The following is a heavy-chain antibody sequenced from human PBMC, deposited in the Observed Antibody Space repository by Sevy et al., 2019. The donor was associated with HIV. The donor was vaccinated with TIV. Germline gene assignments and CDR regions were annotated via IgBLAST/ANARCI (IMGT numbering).Heavy chain of an antibody. CDR2: IKKDGSGK. J-gene: IGHJ5*01. V-gene: IGHV3-7*01. Sequence: GGSLRLSCAASGFTFSNYWMSWVRQAPGKGLEWVVNIKKDGSGKYYVHSVKGRFTISRDNAKNSLSLQMNTVIAGDMSMYYCARDKGQGWFDYWGQGTLVTVSS. CDR3: ARDKGQGWFDY. CDR1: GFTFSNYW.